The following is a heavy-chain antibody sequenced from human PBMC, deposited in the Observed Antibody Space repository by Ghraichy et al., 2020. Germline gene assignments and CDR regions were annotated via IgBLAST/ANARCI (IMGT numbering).Heavy chain of an antibody. CDR3: ARAGRAPRGLRFLEWYYY. V-gene: IGHV4-34*01. Sequence: SETLSLTCAVYGGSFSGYYWSWIRQPPGKGLEWIGEINHSGSTNYNPSLKSRVTISVDTSKNQFSLKLSSVTAADTAVYYCARAGRAPRGLRFLEWYYYWGQGTLVTVSS. D-gene: IGHD3-3*01. CDR1: GGSFSGYY. CDR2: INHSGST. J-gene: IGHJ4*02.